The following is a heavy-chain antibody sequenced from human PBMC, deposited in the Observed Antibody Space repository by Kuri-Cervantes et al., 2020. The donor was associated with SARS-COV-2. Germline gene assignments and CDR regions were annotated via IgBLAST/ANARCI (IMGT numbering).Heavy chain of an antibody. D-gene: IGHD6-19*01. CDR3: ARGRINPSVAGTRHEPWRGRNFDY. CDR2: INHSGST. J-gene: IGHJ4*02. V-gene: IGHV4-34*01. CDR1: GGSFSGYY. Sequence: SQTLSLTCAVYGGSFSGYYWSWIRQPPGKGLEWIGEINHSGSTNYNPSLKSRVTISVDTSKNQFSLKLSSVTAADTAVYYCARGRINPSVAGTRHEPWRGRNFDYWGQGTLVTGYS.